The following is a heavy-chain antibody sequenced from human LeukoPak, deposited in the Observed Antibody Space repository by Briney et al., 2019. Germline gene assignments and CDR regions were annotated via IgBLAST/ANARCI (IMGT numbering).Heavy chain of an antibody. V-gene: IGHV3-7*01. CDR2: IKQDGSEK. Sequence: PGGSLRLSCAASGFTFSSYWMSWVRQAPGKGLEWVANIKQDGSEKYYVDSVKGRFTISRDNAKNSLYLQMNSLRAEDTAVYYCARAVAVAGTALLGFDYWGQGTLVTVSS. D-gene: IGHD6-19*01. CDR3: ARAVAVAGTALLGFDY. J-gene: IGHJ4*02. CDR1: GFTFSSYW.